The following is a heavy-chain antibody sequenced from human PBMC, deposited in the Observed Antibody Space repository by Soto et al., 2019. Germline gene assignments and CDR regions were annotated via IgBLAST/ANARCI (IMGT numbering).Heavy chain of an antibody. J-gene: IGHJ5*02. CDR2: IYYTGKT. D-gene: IGHD2-2*01. CDR1: SDYIHVGGYY. CDR3: GRDLTSNANCIDP. V-gene: IGHV4-30-4*01. Sequence: SETLSLTCSVPSDYIHVGGYYWTWIRQRPGKGLEWMGYIYYTGKTYYNPSLESRLTMSVDRSKNQFSLRLTSVTAADTAVYFCGRDLTSNANCIDPWGQGTLVTVSS.